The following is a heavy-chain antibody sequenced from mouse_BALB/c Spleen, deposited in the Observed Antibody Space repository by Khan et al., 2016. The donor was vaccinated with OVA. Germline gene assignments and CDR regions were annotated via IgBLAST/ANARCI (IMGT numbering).Heavy chain of an antibody. J-gene: IGHJ2*01. CDR3: ARIQGGDFDY. CDR1: GYSITSDYA. CDR2: ISYSGNT. D-gene: IGHD3-2*02. Sequence: EVQLQESGPGLVKPSQSLSLTCTVTGYSITSDYAWNWIRQFPGNKLEWMGYISYSGNTTYNPSLKSRISITRDTSKNQFFLQLNFVTTEDTATYWCARIQGGDFDYWGQGTTLTVSS. V-gene: IGHV3-2*02.